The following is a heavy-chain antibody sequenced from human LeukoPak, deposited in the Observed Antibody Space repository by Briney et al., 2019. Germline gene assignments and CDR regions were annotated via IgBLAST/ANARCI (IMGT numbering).Heavy chain of an antibody. J-gene: IGHJ4*02. D-gene: IGHD1-26*01. Sequence: SETLSLTCTVSGYSISSGYYWGWIRQPPGKGLEWIGSIYYSGSTYYNPSLKSRVTISVDTSKNQFSLKLSSVTAADTAVYYCARHSGSSQFDYWGQGTLVTVSS. CDR3: ARHSGSSQFDY. V-gene: IGHV4-38-2*02. CDR2: IYYSGST. CDR1: GYSISSGYY.